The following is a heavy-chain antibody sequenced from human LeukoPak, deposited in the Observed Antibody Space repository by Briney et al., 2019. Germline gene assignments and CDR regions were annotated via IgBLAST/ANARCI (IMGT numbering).Heavy chain of an antibody. CDR1: GGTFNNYA. D-gene: IGHD3-22*01. CDR3: ANPYYYDSSGQTANSFDI. Sequence: VASVKVSCKASGGTFNNYAINWVRQAPGQGLEWMGRFIPMFGIPNYAQKFQGRVTMTADKITSIAYMELSSLRSEDTAIYYCANPYYYDSSGQTANSFDIWGQGTMVTVSS. V-gene: IGHV1-69*04. J-gene: IGHJ3*02. CDR2: FIPMFGIP.